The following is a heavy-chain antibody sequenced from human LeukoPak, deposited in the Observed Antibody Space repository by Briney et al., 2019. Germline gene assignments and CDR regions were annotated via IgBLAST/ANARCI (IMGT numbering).Heavy chain of an antibody. CDR1: GFTFSSYA. J-gene: IGHJ4*02. V-gene: IGHV3-23*01. D-gene: IGHD3-10*01. CDR3: ALSRDRGRFDY. Sequence: GGSLRLSCAASGFTFSSYAMSWVRQAPGKGLEWVSAISGSGGSTYYADSVKGRFTISRGNSKNTLYPQMNSLRAEDTAVYYCALSRDRGRFDYWGQGTLVTVSS. CDR2: ISGSGGST.